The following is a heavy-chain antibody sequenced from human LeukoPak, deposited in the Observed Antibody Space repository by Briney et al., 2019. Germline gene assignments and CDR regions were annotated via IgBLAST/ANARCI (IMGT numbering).Heavy chain of an antibody. CDR2: IFYSGST. V-gene: IGHV4-39*07. D-gene: IGHD2-15*01. CDR1: SGSISTSNYY. Sequence: PSETLSLTCTVSSGSISTSNYYWGWVRQPPGKALEWIGNIFYSGSTYYSPSLKSRVTISVDTSKNQFSLKLSSVTAADTAVYYCARGIVVVAQLGYYYYYMDVWGKGTTVTISS. CDR3: ARGIVVVAQLGYYYYYMDV. J-gene: IGHJ6*03.